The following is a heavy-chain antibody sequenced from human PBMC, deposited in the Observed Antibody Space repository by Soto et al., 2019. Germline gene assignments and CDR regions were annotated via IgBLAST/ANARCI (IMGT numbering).Heavy chain of an antibody. J-gene: IGHJ4*02. Sequence: XGSLRLSCAASGFTFSGYAMSGVRQAPGKGLEWVSAISGSGGSTYYADSVKGRFTISRDNSKNTLYLQMNSLRAEDTAVYYCAKGSKNSGYTKGDYPFDYWGQGTLVTVSS. D-gene: IGHD5-12*01. CDR3: AKGSKNSGYTKGDYPFDY. CDR2: ISGSGGST. CDR1: GFTFSGYA. V-gene: IGHV3-23*01.